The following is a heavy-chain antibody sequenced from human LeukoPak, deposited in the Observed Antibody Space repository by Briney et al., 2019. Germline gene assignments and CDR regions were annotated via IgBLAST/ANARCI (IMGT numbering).Heavy chain of an antibody. J-gene: IGHJ1*01. CDR1: GFTISSNY. CDR2: IYSGGST. CDR3: PRDSSGYFQY. D-gene: IGHD3-22*01. V-gene: IGHV3-66*01. Sequence: QPGGSLLICSAAAGFTISSNYKSCGRQAPGKGLEWVSVIYSGGSTYYADSVKGRFTISRDNSKNTLYLQMNSLRAEHTAVYYCPRDSSGYFQYWGQGTLVTVSS.